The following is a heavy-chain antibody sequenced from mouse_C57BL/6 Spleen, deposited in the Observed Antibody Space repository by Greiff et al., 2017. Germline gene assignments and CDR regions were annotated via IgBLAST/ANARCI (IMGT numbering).Heavy chain of an antibody. Sequence: QVQLQQPGAELVKPGASVKMSCKASGYTFTSYWITWVKPRPGQGLEWIGDIYPGSGSTNYNEKFQSKATLTVDTSSSTAYMQLSSRTPEDSAVYYYARNGYYGGDYWGQGTSVTVSS. J-gene: IGHJ4*01. V-gene: IGHV1-55*01. D-gene: IGHD2-3*01. CDR1: GYTFTSYW. CDR3: ARNGYYGGDY. CDR2: IYPGSGST.